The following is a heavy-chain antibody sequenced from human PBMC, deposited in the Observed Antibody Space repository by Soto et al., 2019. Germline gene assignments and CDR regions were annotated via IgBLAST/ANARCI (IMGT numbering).Heavy chain of an antibody. D-gene: IGHD6-19*01. J-gene: IGHJ4*02. CDR2: ITSDGGNK. CDR1: GFTFSSYY. CDR3: ATVGLGASSGWSGFDY. Sequence: HPGGSLRLSCAASGFTFSSYYMHWVRQAPGKGLEWAAAITSDGGNKVYGESAKGRFTISRDNSKNTVDPQMNSLRVEDTGIYYCATVGLGASSGWSGFDYWGQGTLVTVSS. V-gene: IGHV3-30*03.